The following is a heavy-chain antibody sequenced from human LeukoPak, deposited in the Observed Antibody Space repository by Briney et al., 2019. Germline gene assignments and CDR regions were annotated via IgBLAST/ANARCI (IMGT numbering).Heavy chain of an antibody. CDR2: IKSKTDGGTT. D-gene: IGHD2-15*01. Sequence: PGGSLRLSCAASGFTFSHAWMTWVRQAPGKGLEWVGRIKSKTDGGTTDYAAPVKGRFTISRDDSKNTLYLQMSSLKIEDTAVYYCTTEDIVVVVGAYDPWGQGTLVTVSS. V-gene: IGHV3-15*01. CDR1: GFTFSHAW. CDR3: TTEDIVVVVGAYDP. J-gene: IGHJ5*02.